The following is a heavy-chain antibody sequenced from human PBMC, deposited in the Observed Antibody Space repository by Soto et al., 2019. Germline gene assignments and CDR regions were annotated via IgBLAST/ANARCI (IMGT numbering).Heavy chain of an antibody. CDR2: INAGNGNT. CDR1: GYTFTSCA. Sequence: ASVKVSCKASGYTFTSCAMHWVRQAPGQRLEWMGWINAGNGNTKYSQKFQGRVTITRDTSASTAYMELSSLRSEDTAVYYCARDLGPVTTFDYWGQGTLVTVSS. CDR3: ARDLGPVTTFDY. J-gene: IGHJ4*02. D-gene: IGHD4-17*01. V-gene: IGHV1-3*01.